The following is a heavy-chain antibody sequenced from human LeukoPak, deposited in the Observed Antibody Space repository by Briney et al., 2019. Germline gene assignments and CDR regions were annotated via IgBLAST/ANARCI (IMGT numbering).Heavy chain of an antibody. D-gene: IGHD3-10*01. CDR1: GGTFSSYA. V-gene: IGHV1-69*06. CDR2: IIPIFGTA. CDR3: ARGLWFGELKGDVDY. Sequence: ASVKVSCKASGGTFSSYAISWVRQAPGQGLEWMGGIIPIFGTANYAQKFQGRVTITADKSTSTAYMELSSLRSEDTAVYYCARGLWFGELKGDVDYWGQGTLVTVSS. J-gene: IGHJ4*02.